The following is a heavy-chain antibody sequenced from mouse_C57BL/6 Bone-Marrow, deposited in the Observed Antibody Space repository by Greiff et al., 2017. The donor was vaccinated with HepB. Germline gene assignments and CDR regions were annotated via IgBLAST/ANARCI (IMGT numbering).Heavy chain of an antibody. Sequence: EVKLVESGGDLVKPGGSLKLSCAASGFTFSSYGMSWVRQTPDQRLEWVATISSGGSYTYYPDSVKGRFTISRDNAKNTLYLQISSLKSEDTAMYYCALSTVVDYWGQGTTLTVSS. CDR3: ALSTVVDY. CDR2: ISSGGSYT. D-gene: IGHD1-1*01. J-gene: IGHJ2*01. V-gene: IGHV5-6*01. CDR1: GFTFSSYG.